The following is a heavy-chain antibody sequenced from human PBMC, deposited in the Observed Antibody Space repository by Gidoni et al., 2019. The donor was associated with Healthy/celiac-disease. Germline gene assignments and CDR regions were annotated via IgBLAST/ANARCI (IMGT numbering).Heavy chain of an antibody. CDR2: IYPGDSDT. D-gene: IGHD4-17*01. CDR3: ARHESSPIYGDYASDY. J-gene: IGHJ4*02. Sequence: EVQLVQSGAEVKKPGESLKISCKGSGYSFTSYWIGWVRQMPGKGLEWMGIIYPGDSDTRYSPSFQGQVTISADKSISTAYLQWSSLKASDTAMYYCARHESSPIYGDYASDYWGQGTLVTVSS. CDR1: GYSFTSYW. V-gene: IGHV5-51*01.